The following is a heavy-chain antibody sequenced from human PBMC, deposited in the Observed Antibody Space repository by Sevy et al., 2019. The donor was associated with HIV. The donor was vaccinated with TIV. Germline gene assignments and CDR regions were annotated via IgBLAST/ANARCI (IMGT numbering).Heavy chain of an antibody. D-gene: IGHD4-17*01. CDR2: IYSGGST. CDR3: ARDSPMTTVVTVGYYGMDV. Sequence: GGSLRLSCEASGFTVSGNYMAWVRLAPGKGLEWVSVIYSGGSTYYADSVKDRFSISRDNSKNTLYLQMSSLRAEDTAVYYCARDSPMTTVVTVGYYGMDVWGQGTTVTVSS. V-gene: IGHV3-66*01. CDR1: GFTVSGNY. J-gene: IGHJ6*02.